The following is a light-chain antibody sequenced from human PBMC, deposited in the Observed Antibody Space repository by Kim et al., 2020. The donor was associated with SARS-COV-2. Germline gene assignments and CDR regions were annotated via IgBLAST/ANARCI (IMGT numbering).Light chain of an antibody. CDR2: DAS. CDR1: QDVSNY. V-gene: IGKV1-33*01. J-gene: IGKJ3*01. Sequence: ASVGDRVTITCQASQDVSNYLNWYHQKPGKAPKLLIYDASNLETGVPSRFSGSGSGTEFTFTSSSLQPEDIATYYCQQYDTLPFTFGPGTRVDIK. CDR3: QQYDTLPFT.